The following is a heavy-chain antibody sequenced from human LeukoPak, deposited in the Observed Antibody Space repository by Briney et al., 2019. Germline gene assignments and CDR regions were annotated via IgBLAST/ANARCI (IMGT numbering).Heavy chain of an antibody. J-gene: IGHJ6*04. D-gene: IGHD2-2*01. Sequence: GPVKVSCKASGYTFTSYDINWVRQATGQQLEWMGWMNPNNGNTNYAQKLQGRVTMTTGTSTSTAYMELRSLRSDDTAVYYCARDGCSSTSCYGYGMDVWGKGTTVTVSS. CDR1: GYTFTSYD. V-gene: IGHV1-18*01. CDR3: ARDGCSSTSCYGYGMDV. CDR2: MNPNNGNT.